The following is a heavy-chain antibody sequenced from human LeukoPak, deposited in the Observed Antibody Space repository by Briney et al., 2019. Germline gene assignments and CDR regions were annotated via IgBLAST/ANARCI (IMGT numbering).Heavy chain of an antibody. CDR1: GFTFSSYW. D-gene: IGHD2-15*01. CDR2: IKQDGSEK. Sequence: QPGGSLRLSCAASGFTFSSYWMSWVRQAPGKGLERVANIKQDGSEKYYVDSVKGRFTIFRDNARNSLYLQMNTLRAEDTAVYSCARGADGVSSNSRGWFDPWGQGTLVTVSS. CDR3: ARGADGVSSNSRGWFDP. J-gene: IGHJ5*02. V-gene: IGHV3-7*01.